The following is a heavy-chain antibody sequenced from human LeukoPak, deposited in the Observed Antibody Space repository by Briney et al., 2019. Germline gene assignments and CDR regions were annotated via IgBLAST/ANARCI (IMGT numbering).Heavy chain of an antibody. CDR1: GFTFRTYA. J-gene: IGHJ4*02. D-gene: IGHD6-25*01. CDR2: IAGSGARA. CDR3: ARDESGGGVPLYYFNY. V-gene: IGHV3-23*01. Sequence: GGSLRLSCAASGFTFRTYAMTWVRQPPGKGLEWVSAIAGSGARAYSADSVKGRFPISRDNSKNTLYLQMNSLRVEDTAIYYCARDESGGGVPLYYFNYWGQGTLVTVSS.